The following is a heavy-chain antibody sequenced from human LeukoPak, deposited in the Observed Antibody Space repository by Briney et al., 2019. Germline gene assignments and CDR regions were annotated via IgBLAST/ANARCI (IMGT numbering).Heavy chain of an antibody. CDR3: AKEKYGYKYFDY. Sequence: GGSLRLSCAASGFTFDDYAMHWVRQAPGKGLEWVSLISWDGGSTYYADSVKGRFTISRDNSKNSLYLQMNSLRTEDTALYYCAKEKYGYKYFDYWGQGTLVTVSS. CDR1: GFTFDDYA. D-gene: IGHD5-24*01. V-gene: IGHV3-43*01. J-gene: IGHJ4*02. CDR2: ISWDGGST.